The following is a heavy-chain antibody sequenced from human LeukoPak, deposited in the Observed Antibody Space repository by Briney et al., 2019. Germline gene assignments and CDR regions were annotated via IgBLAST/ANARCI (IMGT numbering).Heavy chain of an antibody. D-gene: IGHD2-21*02. V-gene: IGHV4-30-2*01. Sequence: PSETLSLTCTVSGGSISSGSYYWSWIRQPPGKGLEWIGHTYDSGSTYYNPSLMSRVTISVDRSKNQFSLKLTSVTAADTAVYYCAREPRSAYGDTVWGQGTLVTVSS. CDR3: AREPRSAYGDTV. J-gene: IGHJ4*02. CDR1: GGSISSGSYY. CDR2: TYDSGST.